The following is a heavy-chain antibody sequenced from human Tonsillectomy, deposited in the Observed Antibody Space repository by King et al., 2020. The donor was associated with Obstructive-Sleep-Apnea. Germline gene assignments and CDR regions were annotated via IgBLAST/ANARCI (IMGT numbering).Heavy chain of an antibody. D-gene: IGHD4-11*01. V-gene: IGHV3-15*01. J-gene: IGHJ5*02. CDR1: GLSFTNAW. Sequence: DVQLVESGGGLVKPGGSLRLSCAASGLSFTNAWMSWVRQSPGKGREWVGRIKSECAGGTTDYAAPVKGRFTISRDDSKNTLYLQMNSLKTEDTAVYYCTTLYRLDPWGQGTLVTVSS. CDR3: TTLYRLDP. CDR2: IKSECAGGTT.